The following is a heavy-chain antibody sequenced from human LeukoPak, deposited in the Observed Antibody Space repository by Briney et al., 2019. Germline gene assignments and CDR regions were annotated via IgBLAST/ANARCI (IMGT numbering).Heavy chain of an antibody. Sequence: PSETLSLTCTVSGGSISSYYWSWIRQPPGKGLEWIGYIYYSGSTNYNPSLKSRVTISVDTSKNQFSLKLSSVTAADTAVYYCAVLWEVVPAAIEGSDAFDIWGQGTMVTVSS. V-gene: IGHV4-59*01. CDR1: GGSISSYY. CDR2: IYYSGST. D-gene: IGHD2-2*01. J-gene: IGHJ3*02. CDR3: AVLWEVVPAAIEGSDAFDI.